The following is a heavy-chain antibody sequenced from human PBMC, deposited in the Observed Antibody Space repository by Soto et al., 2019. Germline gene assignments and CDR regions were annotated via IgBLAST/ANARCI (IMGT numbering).Heavy chain of an antibody. D-gene: IGHD2-8*02. CDR2: IGTQHDA. Sequence: EVQLVESGGGLVQPGGSLRLSCVASGFTFSAYDMHWVRQPTGKGLEWVSAIGTQHDAYYPDSVKGRFTISRENAKNSLYFQMNSLTTGDTAVYYCARQASYWHGGGGWFDPWGQGTLVTVSS. CDR3: ARQASYWHGGGGWFDP. V-gene: IGHV3-13*01. J-gene: IGHJ5*02. CDR1: GFTFSAYD.